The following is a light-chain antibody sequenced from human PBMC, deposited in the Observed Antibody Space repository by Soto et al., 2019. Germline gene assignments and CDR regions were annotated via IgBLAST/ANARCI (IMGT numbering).Light chain of an antibody. J-gene: IGKJ1*01. Sequence: DIQMTQFPSTLSASVGDRVTITCRASQSISNRLAWFQQKSGEAPNLLIHKASSLESGVPSRFSVGGSGTEFTLTISSLQPDDFATYYCQQYNTYSWTFGQGTKVDIK. CDR1: QSISNR. CDR3: QQYNTYSWT. CDR2: KAS. V-gene: IGKV1-5*03.